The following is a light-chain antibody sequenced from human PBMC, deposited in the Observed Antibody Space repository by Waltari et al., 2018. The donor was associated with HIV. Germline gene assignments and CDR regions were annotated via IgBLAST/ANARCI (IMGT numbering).Light chain of an antibody. CDR3: QHGKTFPHT. CDR2: DAY. Sequence: DIQMTQSPPSVSASVGDTVILTFRAGQDITTSLAWYQVKSGSSPKLLIYDAYRVGNGVPSRFAGSGSGTAFTLTITTLQPEDFATFFCQHGKTFPHTFGGGTRVE. V-gene: IGKV1-12*01. CDR1: QDITTS. J-gene: IGKJ4*01.